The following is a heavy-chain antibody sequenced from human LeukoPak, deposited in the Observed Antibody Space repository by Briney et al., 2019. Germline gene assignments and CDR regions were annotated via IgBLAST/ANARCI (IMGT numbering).Heavy chain of an antibody. CDR3: ARGPLGAAAGIIYYYYYMDV. V-gene: IGHV1-69*01. D-gene: IGHD6-13*01. J-gene: IGHJ6*03. Sequence: APVKVSCKASGGTFSSYAISWVRQAPGQGLEWMGGIIPIFGTANYAQKFQGRVTITADESTSTAYMELSRLRSDDTAVYYCARGPLGAAAGIIYYYYYMDVWGKGTTVTVSS. CDR1: GGTFSSYA. CDR2: IIPIFGTA.